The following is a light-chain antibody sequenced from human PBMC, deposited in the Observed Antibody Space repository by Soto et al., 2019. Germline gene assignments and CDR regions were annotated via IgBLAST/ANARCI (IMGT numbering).Light chain of an antibody. V-gene: IGLV2-14*01. Sequence: QSALTQPASVSGSPGQSITISCTGTSSDVGAYKYVSWYQQHPGKAPKLMIYEVSNRPSGVSNRFSGSKSGNTASLTISGLQAEDEADYYCSSLTSSTTWVFGGGTKLTVL. CDR3: SSLTSSTTWV. J-gene: IGLJ3*02. CDR1: SSDVGAYKY. CDR2: EVS.